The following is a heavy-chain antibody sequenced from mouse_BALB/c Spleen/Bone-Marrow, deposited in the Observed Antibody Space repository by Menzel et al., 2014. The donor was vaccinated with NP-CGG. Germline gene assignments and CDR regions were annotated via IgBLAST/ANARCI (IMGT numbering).Heavy chain of an antibody. V-gene: IGHV5-9-1*01. Sequence: EVMLVESGGGLVKPGGSLKLSCAASGFTFSSYAMSWVRQTPEKRLEWVATISSGGSCTYYPDSVKGRFTISRDNAKNTLYLQMSSLRSEDTAMYYCARPPYYGSSEWYFDVWGAGTTVTVSS. CDR3: ARPPYYGSSEWYFDV. CDR1: GFTFSSYA. J-gene: IGHJ1*01. CDR2: ISSGGSCT. D-gene: IGHD1-1*01.